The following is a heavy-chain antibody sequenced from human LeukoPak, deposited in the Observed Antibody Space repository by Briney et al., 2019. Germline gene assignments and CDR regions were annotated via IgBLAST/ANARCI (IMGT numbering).Heavy chain of an antibody. Sequence: ASVKVSCKVSGYTLTELSMHWVRQAPGQGLEWMGWINPNSGGTNYAQKFQGRVTMTRDTSISTAYMELSRLRSDDTAVYYCARDRYCTNGVRYTTSFDPWGQGTLVTVSS. CDR1: GYTLTELS. J-gene: IGHJ5*02. CDR2: INPNSGGT. CDR3: ARDRYCTNGVRYTTSFDP. V-gene: IGHV1-2*02. D-gene: IGHD2-8*01.